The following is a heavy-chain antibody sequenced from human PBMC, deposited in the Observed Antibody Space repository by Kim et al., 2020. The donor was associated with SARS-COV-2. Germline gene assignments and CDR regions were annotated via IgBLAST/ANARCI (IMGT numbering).Heavy chain of an antibody. CDR1: GGSVSSGNYY. Sequence: ETLSLTCTVSGGSVSSGNYYWSWIRQPPGKALEWIGYIYYSGSTNYNPSLKSRVTMSVDTSKNQFSLKLSSVTAADTAVYYCTRGRVSTAYWGQGTLVTVSS. CDR3: TRGRVSTAY. V-gene: IGHV4-61*01. CDR2: IYYSGST. J-gene: IGHJ4*02. D-gene: IGHD2-2*01.